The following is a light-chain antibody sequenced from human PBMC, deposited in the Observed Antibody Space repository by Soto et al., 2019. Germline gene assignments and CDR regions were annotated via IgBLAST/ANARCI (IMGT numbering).Light chain of an antibody. CDR3: QQYGGSPRT. CDR2: GAS. CDR1: QSVGGTF. J-gene: IGKJ1*01. Sequence: EIVLTQSPGTLSLSPGEGATLSCRASQSVGGTFLAWYQQKGGQAPRLLIHGASNRATGIPDRFSGSGSGTDFTLTISRLEPEDFAVYYCQQYGGSPRTFGQGNKVEV. V-gene: IGKV3-20*01.